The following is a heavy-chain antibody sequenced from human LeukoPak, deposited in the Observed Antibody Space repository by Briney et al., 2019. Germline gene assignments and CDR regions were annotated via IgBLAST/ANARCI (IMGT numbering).Heavy chain of an antibody. CDR2: ISYDGSNK. CDR3: AKVGSSSDAFDI. D-gene: IGHD6-13*01. V-gene: IGHV3-30*18. J-gene: IGHJ3*02. CDR1: GFTFSSYG. Sequence: PGGSLRLSCAASGFTFSSYGMHWVRQAPGKGLEWVAVISYDGSNKYYADSVKGRFTISRDNSKNTLYLQMNSLRAEDTAVYYCAKVGSSSDAFDIWGQGTMVTVSS.